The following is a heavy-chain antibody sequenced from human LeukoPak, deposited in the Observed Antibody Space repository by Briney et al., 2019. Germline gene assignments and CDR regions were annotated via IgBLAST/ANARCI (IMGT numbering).Heavy chain of an antibody. CDR1: GFTFSSYS. CDR3: ARDGVKARWLQLV. J-gene: IGHJ4*02. D-gene: IGHD5-24*01. CDR2: ISSSSSTI. Sequence: GGSLRLSCAASGFTFSSYSMNWVRQAPGKGLEWVSYISSSSSTIYYADSVKGRFTISRDNAKNSLYLQMNSLRAEDTAVYYCARDGVKARWLQLVWGQGTLVTVSS. V-gene: IGHV3-48*01.